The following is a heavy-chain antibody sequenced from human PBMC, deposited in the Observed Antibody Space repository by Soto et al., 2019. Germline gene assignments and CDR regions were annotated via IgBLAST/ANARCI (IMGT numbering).Heavy chain of an antibody. CDR3: AKDPSSGYTRGDFDF. CDR2: ISHDGGNE. V-gene: IGHV3-30*18. CDR1: GFSFSTYG. J-gene: IGHJ2*01. D-gene: IGHD3-22*01. Sequence: QVHLEESGGGVVQPGRSLSLSCAASGFSFSTYGMHWVRQAPGKGLEWVAVISHDGGNEYYADSVKGRFTISRDSSKNTVYLQMNNVRAEDTAVYYCAKDPSSGYTRGDFDFWGLGTLVTVSS.